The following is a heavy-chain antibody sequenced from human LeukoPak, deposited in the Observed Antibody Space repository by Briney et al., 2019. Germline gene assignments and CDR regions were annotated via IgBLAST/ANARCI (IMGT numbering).Heavy chain of an antibody. CDR1: GFTFSGYS. J-gene: IGHJ3*02. D-gene: IGHD4-23*01. CDR3: ASAISGNLSGGRDAFDI. V-gene: IGHV3-21*01. CDR2: ISSSSSYI. Sequence: GGSLRLSCAASGFTFSGYSMNWVRQAPGKGLEWVSSISSSSSYIYYADSVKGRFTISRDNSKNTLYLQMGSLRAEDLAVYYCASAISGNLSGGRDAFDIWGQGTMVTVSS.